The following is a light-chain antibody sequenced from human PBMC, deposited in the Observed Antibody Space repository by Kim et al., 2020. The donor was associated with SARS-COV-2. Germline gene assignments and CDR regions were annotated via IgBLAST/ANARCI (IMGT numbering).Light chain of an antibody. CDR1: SYNIGSDY. V-gene: IGLV1-47*01. CDR2: RNN. Sequence: ELTQPPSASGTPGQRVTISCSGSSYNIGSDYVYWYQQLPGTAPKLLIYRNNQRPSGVPDRFSGSKSGTSASLAISGLRSEDEADYYCASWDDSLVFGG. CDR3: ASWDDSLV. J-gene: IGLJ2*01.